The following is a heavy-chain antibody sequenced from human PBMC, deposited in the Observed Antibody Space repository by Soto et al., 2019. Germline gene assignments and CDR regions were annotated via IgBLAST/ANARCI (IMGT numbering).Heavy chain of an antibody. Sequence: EVQLVESGGGLVQPGGSLRLSCAASGFTFSSYEMNWVRQAPGKGLEWVSYISSSGSTIYYADSVKGRFTISRDNAKNSLYLQMNSLRAEDTAVYDCARDGGWQLVIDYYSGMDVWGQGTTVTVSS. D-gene: IGHD6-6*01. CDR2: ISSSGSTI. J-gene: IGHJ6*02. V-gene: IGHV3-48*03. CDR3: ARDGGWQLVIDYYSGMDV. CDR1: GFTFSSYE.